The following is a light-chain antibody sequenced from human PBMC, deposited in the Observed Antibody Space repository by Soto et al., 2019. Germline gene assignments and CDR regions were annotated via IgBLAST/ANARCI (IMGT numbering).Light chain of an antibody. CDR3: QQYNNWPPT. J-gene: IGKJ4*01. CDR2: GAS. V-gene: IGKV3-15*01. CDR1: QSVSSN. Sequence: EIVMTQSPATLSVSPGDRATLSCRASQSVSSNLAWYQQKPGQAPRLLIYGASTRATGIPARFSGSGSGTEFTLIISSLQSEDFAVYYCQQYNNWPPTVGGGTKVEIK.